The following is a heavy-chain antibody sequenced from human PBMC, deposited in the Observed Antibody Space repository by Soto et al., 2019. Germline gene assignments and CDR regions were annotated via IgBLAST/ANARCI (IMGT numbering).Heavy chain of an antibody. CDR3: ARGGLYGDYRLFDY. Sequence: PSETLYLTCTVSGGSISSGGYYWSWIRQPPGKGLEWIGYIYYSGSTYYNPSLKSRVTISLDTSKNQFSLKLSSVTAADTAVYYCARGGLYGDYRLFDYWGQGTLVTVSS. J-gene: IGHJ4*01. CDR2: IYYSGST. CDR1: GGSISSGGYY. D-gene: IGHD4-17*01. V-gene: IGHV4-31*03.